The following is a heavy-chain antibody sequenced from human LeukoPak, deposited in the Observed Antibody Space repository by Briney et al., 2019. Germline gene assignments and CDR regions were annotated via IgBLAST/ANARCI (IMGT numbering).Heavy chain of an antibody. V-gene: IGHV5-51*01. D-gene: IGHD1-26*01. Sequence: GESLEISCKGSGYSFTSYWIAWVRQMPGKGLEWMGIIYPSDSETTYSPSFQGQVTISADKSISTAYLQWSSLTASDTAMYYCARSVGATPLDYWGQRTPVTVSS. CDR1: GYSFTSYW. CDR3: ARSVGATPLDY. CDR2: IYPSDSET. J-gene: IGHJ4*02.